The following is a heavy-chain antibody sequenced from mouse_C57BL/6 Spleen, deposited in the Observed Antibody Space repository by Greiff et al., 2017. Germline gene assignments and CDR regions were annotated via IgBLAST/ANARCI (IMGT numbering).Heavy chain of an antibody. J-gene: IGHJ1*03. V-gene: IGHV1-7*01. D-gene: IGHD2-4*01. Sequence: VQLQQSGAELAKPGASVKLSCKASGYTFTSYWMHWVKQRPGQGLEWIGYINPSSGYTKYNQKFKDKATLTADKSSSTAYMQLSSLTYEDSAVXYCARSLYDYDGYFDVWGTGTTVTVSS. CDR2: INPSSGYT. CDR3: ARSLYDYDGYFDV. CDR1: GYTFTSYW.